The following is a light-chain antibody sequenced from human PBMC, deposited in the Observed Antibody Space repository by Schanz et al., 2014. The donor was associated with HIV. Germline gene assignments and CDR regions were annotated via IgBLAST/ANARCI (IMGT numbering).Light chain of an antibody. V-gene: IGLV2-23*02. CDR1: SSDVGTYNL. CDR2: EVS. Sequence: QSALTQPASVSGSPGQSITISCAGTSSDVGTYNLVSWYQQHPGKAPQLIVYEVSERPSGVPDRFSGSKSGNTASLTVSGLQADDETDYYCCSYGGSNNYVFGTGTKLTVL. CDR3: CSYGGSNNYV. J-gene: IGLJ1*01.